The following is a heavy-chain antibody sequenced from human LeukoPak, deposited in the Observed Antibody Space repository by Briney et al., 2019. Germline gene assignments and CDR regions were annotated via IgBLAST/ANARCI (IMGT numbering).Heavy chain of an antibody. Sequence: SETLSLTCAVYGGSFSGYYWSWIRQPPGKGLEWIGEINHSGGTNYNPSLKSRVTISVDTSKNQFSLRLSSVTAADTAVYYCARRRTPYYYYMDVWGKGTTVTVSS. CDR2: INHSGGT. D-gene: IGHD2-2*01. CDR3: ARRRTPYYYYMDV. J-gene: IGHJ6*03. V-gene: IGHV4-34*01. CDR1: GGSFSGYY.